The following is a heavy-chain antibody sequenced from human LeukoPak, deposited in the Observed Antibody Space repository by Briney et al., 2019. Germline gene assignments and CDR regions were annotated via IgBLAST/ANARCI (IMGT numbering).Heavy chain of an antibody. CDR2: SGSGGST. CDR1: GFTFSSYG. CDR3: ARDEDDSSGYSGCDY. J-gene: IGHJ4*02. D-gene: IGHD3-22*01. V-gene: IGHV3-23*01. Sequence: GGSLRLSCAASGFTFSSYGMSWVRQAPGKGLEWVSGSGSGGSTYYADSVNGRFTISSDNSKNTLYLQMNSLRAEDTAVYYCARDEDDSSGYSGCDYWGQGTLVTVSS.